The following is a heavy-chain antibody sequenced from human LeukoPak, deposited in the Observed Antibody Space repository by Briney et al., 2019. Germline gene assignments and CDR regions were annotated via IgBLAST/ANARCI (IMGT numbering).Heavy chain of an antibody. CDR2: IIPIFGTA. CDR3: AKVSGSGGSYYNY. Sequence: SVKVSCKASGGTFSSYAISWVRQAPGQGLEWMGGIIPIFGTANYAQKFQGRVTITADESTSTAYMELSSLRAEDTAVYYCAKVSGSGGSYYNYWGQGTLVTVSS. D-gene: IGHD1-26*01. CDR1: GGTFSSYA. J-gene: IGHJ4*02. V-gene: IGHV1-69*13.